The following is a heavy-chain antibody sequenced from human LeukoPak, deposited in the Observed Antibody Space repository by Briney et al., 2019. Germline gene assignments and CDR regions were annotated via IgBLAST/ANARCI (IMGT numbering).Heavy chain of an antibody. CDR2: IYYSGST. J-gene: IGHJ4*02. Sequence: SSETLSLTCTVSGRSISSGGYYWSWIRQHPGKGLEWIGYIYYSGSTYYNPSLKSRVTISVDTSKNQFSLKLSSVTAADTAVYYCARYLNYYGSGRVDYWGQGTLVTVSS. V-gene: IGHV4-31*03. CDR1: GRSISSGGYY. CDR3: ARYLNYYGSGRVDY. D-gene: IGHD3-10*01.